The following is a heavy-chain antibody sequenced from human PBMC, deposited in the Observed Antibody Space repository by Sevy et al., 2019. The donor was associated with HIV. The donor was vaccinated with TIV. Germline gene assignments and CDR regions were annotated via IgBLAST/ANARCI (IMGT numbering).Heavy chain of an antibody. CDR3: ARDSIVDIVPTTILYYYYGMDV. Sequence: GGSLRLSCAASGFTFSSYSMNWVRQAPGKGLEWVSSISSSSSYIYYADSVKGRFTSSRDNAKNSLYLQMNSLRAEDTAVYYCARDSIVDIVPTTILYYYYGMDVWGQGTTVTVSS. CDR2: ISSSSSYI. CDR1: GFTFSSYS. D-gene: IGHD5-12*01. J-gene: IGHJ6*02. V-gene: IGHV3-21*01.